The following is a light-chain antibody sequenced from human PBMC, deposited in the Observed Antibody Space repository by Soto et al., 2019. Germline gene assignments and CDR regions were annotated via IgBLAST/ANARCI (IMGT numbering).Light chain of an antibody. V-gene: IGLV2-14*01. CDR2: EVS. CDR3: NSDASSGTLV. Sequence: QSALTQPASVSGSPGQSITLSCTGTSSDVGGYNYVSWYQQHPGKAPKLMIYEVSNRPSGVSNRFSGSKSGNTASLTISGLQAEDEADYYCNSDASSGTLVFGTGTKLTVL. CDR1: SSDVGGYNY. J-gene: IGLJ1*01.